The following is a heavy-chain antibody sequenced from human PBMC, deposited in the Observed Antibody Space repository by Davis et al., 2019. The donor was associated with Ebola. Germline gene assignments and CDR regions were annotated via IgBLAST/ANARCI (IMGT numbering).Heavy chain of an antibody. J-gene: IGHJ4*02. D-gene: IGHD6-19*01. CDR3: AKDSIAVALDY. CDR2: ISGSGGST. Sequence: GESPKISCAASGFTFSSYAMSWVRQAPGKGLEWVSAISGSGGSTYYADSVKGRFTISRDNSKNTLYLQMNSLRAEDTAVYYCAKDSIAVALDYWGQGTLVTVSS. V-gene: IGHV3-23*01. CDR1: GFTFSSYA.